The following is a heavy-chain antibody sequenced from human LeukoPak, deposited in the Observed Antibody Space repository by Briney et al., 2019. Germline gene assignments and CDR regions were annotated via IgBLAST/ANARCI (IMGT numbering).Heavy chain of an antibody. CDR1: GFTFSSYW. Sequence: AGGSLRLSCAASGFTFSSYWMHWVRQAPGKGLVWISRINSDGSSTSYADSAKGRFTISRDNAKNTLYLQMNSLRAEDTAVYYCARSRDYCTNGVCFYFDYWGQGTLVTVSS. CDR2: INSDGSST. V-gene: IGHV3-74*01. D-gene: IGHD2-8*01. J-gene: IGHJ4*02. CDR3: ARSRDYCTNGVCFYFDY.